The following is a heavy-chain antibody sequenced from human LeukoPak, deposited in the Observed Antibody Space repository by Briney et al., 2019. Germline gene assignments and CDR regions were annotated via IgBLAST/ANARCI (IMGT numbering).Heavy chain of an antibody. J-gene: IGHJ3*01. V-gene: IGHV3-23*01. CDR2: ITSGGAP. CDR3: ARDPNGDYIGAFEF. CDR1: GFTFSNYA. D-gene: IGHD4-17*01. Sequence: GGSLRLSCTASGFTFSNYAVMWVRRAPGQGLEWVSAITSGGAPKYADSVKGQFTISRDNSKNTLYLQMNSLRVEDTAQYFCARDPNGDYIGAFEFWGQGTGVTVSS.